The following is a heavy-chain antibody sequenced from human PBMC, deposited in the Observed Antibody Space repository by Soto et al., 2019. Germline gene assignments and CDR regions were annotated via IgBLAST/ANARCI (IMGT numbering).Heavy chain of an antibody. J-gene: IGHJ4*02. CDR2: IWYDGSNK. V-gene: IGHV3-33*01. CDR3: ARRGDDFWSGYYVFDY. CDR1: GFTFSSYG. Sequence: QVQLVESGGGVVQPGRSLRLSCAASGFTFSSYGMHWVRQALGKGLEWVAVIWYDGSNKYYADSVKGRFTISRDNSKNTLYLQMNSLRAEDTAVYYCARRGDDFWSGYYVFDYWGQGTLVTVSS. D-gene: IGHD3-3*01.